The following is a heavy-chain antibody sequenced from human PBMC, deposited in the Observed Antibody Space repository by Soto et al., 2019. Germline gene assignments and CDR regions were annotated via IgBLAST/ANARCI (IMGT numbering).Heavy chain of an antibody. CDR1: GFTFSDYY. D-gene: IGHD5-18*01. CDR2: ISSSGSTI. V-gene: IGHV3-11*01. Sequence: PGGSLRLSCAASGFTFSDYYMSWIRQAPGKGLEWVSYISSSGSTIYYADSVKGRFTISRDNAKNSLYLQMNSLRAEDTAVYYCARAPRPGKVTDDYWGQGTLVTVSS. J-gene: IGHJ4*02. CDR3: ARAPRPGKVTDDY.